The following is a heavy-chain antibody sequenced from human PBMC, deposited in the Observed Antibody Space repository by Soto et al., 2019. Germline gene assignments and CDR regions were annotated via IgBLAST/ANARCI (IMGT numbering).Heavy chain of an antibody. CDR3: ARDLRSDY. CDR1: GFIFSSYT. CDR2: INSRSSTI. D-gene: IGHD4-17*01. Sequence: EVQLVESGGGLVQPGGSLRLSCAASGFIFSSYTMNWVRQAPGKGLEGVSYINSRSSTIYYADSVKGRCTISRDNGKNSLYLQMNSLRDEDTAVDYCARDLRSDYLGQGTLVTVSS. V-gene: IGHV3-48*02. J-gene: IGHJ4*02.